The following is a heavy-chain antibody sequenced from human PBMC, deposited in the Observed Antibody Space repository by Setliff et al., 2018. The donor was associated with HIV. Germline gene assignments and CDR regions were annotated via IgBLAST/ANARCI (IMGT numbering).Heavy chain of an antibody. Sequence: SETLSLTCTVSGGSFIGSSFQSTWIRQTPGKGLEWIADIAYSGTTMYTNYNPSLESRVIVSEDTSRDQFFLRLTSVTADDTAIYYCARGPPFAYWGQGLLVTVSS. J-gene: IGHJ4*02. CDR3: ARGPPFAY. CDR1: GGSFIGSSFQ. CDR2: IAYSGTTMYT. V-gene: IGHV4-39*07.